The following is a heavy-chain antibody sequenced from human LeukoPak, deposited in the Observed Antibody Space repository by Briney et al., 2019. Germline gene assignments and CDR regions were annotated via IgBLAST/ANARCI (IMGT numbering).Heavy chain of an antibody. V-gene: IGHV5-51*01. D-gene: IGHD6-19*01. CDR1: GYSFTSYW. CDR2: IFPGDSDT. J-gene: IGHJ4*02. Sequence: EPLKISCKGSGYSFTSYWIGWVRQMPGKGLEWMGIIFPGDSDTRYSPSFLGEVTFSVDMSTATAYLEWSSLKASDSAMYFCARERPGSSGWYTHWGQGTLVTVSS. CDR3: ARERPGSSGWYTH.